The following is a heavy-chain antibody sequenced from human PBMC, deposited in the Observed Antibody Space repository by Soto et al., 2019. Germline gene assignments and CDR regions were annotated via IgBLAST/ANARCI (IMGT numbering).Heavy chain of an antibody. Sequence: QVQLVESGGGVVQPGRSLRLSCAASGFTFRNHAMHWVRQAPGKGLEWVGLIWYDGTSTYYADSVKGRFTISRDNSKNTLDLEMNSLRVEDTAIYYCARDQGVVIIKDHWGQGTLVTVSS. CDR1: GFTFRNHA. CDR3: ARDQGVVIIKDH. V-gene: IGHV3-33*08. CDR2: IWYDGTST. D-gene: IGHD6-6*01. J-gene: IGHJ4*02.